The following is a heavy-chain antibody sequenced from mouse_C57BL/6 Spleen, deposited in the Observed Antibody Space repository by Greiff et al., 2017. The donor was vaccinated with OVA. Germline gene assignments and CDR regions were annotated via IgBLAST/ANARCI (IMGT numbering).Heavy chain of an antibody. V-gene: IGHV14-4*01. J-gene: IGHJ2*01. CDR3: TTLSHYYGSSKEGN. CDR2: IDPENGDT. Sequence: EVQVVESGAELVRPGASVKLSCTASGFNIKDDYMHWVKQRPEQGLEWIGWIDPENGDTEYASKFQGKATITADTSSNTAYLQLSSLTSEDTAVYYCTTLSHYYGSSKEGNWGQGTTLTVSS. D-gene: IGHD1-1*01. CDR1: GFNIKDDY.